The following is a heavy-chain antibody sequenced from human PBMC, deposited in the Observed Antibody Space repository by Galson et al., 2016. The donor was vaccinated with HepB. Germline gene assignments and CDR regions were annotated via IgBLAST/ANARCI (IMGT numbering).Heavy chain of an antibody. V-gene: IGHV3-23*01. J-gene: IGHJ5*01. CDR1: GFTFSNYA. CDR2: ISDSGAGT. CDR3: ATGPPPKRLDS. Sequence: SLRLSCAASGFTFSNYALSWVRQAPGKGLEWVSAISDSGAGTYYADSVKGRFTISRDNSKNTLYLQMNSLRAEDTAVYYCATGPPPKRLDSWGQGILVTVSS.